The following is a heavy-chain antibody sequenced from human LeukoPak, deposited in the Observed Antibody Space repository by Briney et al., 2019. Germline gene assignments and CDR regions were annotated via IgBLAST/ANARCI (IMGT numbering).Heavy chain of an antibody. CDR2: IISSSSYT. D-gene: IGHD2-2*01. J-gene: IGHJ6*02. CDR1: GFTFSEYY. Sequence: GGSLRLSCAASGFTFSEYYMSWVRQAPGKGLEWVSYIISSSSYTNYADSVKGRFTISRDNAKTSLYLQMNSPRAEDTAVYYCARGITSTSHADVWGQGTPVTVSS. CDR3: ARGITSTSHADV. V-gene: IGHV3-11*05.